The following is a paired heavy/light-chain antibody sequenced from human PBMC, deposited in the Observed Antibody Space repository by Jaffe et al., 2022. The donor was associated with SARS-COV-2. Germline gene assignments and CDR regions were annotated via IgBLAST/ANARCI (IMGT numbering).Heavy chain of an antibody. V-gene: IGHV1-18*01. CDR3: ARDDRGSCSGTNCPYFDY. CDR1: GYTFTTYG. CDR2: ISTYNDDT. J-gene: IGHJ4*02. Sequence: QVQLVQSGDEVKRPGASVKVSCKASGYTFTTYGISWVRQAPGQGLEWVGWISTYNDDTNSAPTLQGRITMTTDTSTNTAYMELRSLRSDDTAVYYCARDDRGSCSGTNCPYFDYWGQGTLVTVSS. D-gene: IGHD2-2*01.
Light chain of an antibody. V-gene: IGKV2-30*01. Sequence: DVVMTQSPLSLPVTLGQPASISCRSSQGLLYSDGNTYLTWFQQRPGQSPRRLIYKVSNRDSGVPDRFSGSGSGTDFTLRISRVEAEDVGVYYCMQGTHWPLTFGGGTKVEIK. CDR2: KVS. J-gene: IGKJ4*01. CDR1: QGLLYSDGNTY. CDR3: MQGTHWPLT.